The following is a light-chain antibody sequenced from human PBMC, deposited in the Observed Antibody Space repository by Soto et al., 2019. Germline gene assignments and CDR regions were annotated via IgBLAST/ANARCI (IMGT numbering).Light chain of an antibody. CDR3: QRYGSSPT. CDR1: QTISSDY. J-gene: IGKJ1*01. Sequence: EILLTQSPGTLSLSPGERATLSCMASQTISSDYLALYQQKPGQAPMLLIFGAATSAADIPDRFSGSGSGTDFTLTISRLEPEDFAVYYCQRYGSSPTFGQGTKVDIK. CDR2: GAA. V-gene: IGKV3-20*01.